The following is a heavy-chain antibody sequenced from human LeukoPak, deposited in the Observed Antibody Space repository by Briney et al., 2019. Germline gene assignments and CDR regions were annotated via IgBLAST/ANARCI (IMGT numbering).Heavy chain of an antibody. Sequence: PGRSLRLSCAASGSTFSSYAMHWVRQAPGKGLEWVAVISYDGSNKYYTDSVKGRFTISRDNSKNTLYLQMNSLTAEDTAVYYCAKDLRGMNSGYDPLVTWGQGTLVTVSS. CDR3: AKDLRGMNSGYDPLVT. CDR2: ISYDGSNK. CDR1: GSTFSSYA. D-gene: IGHD5-12*01. V-gene: IGHV3-30-3*01. J-gene: IGHJ4*02.